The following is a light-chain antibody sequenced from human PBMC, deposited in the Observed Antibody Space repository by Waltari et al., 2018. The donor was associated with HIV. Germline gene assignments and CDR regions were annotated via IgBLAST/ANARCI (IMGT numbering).Light chain of an antibody. CDR1: NSDFAAFTL. Sequence: QSALTQPASVSGSPGQSIPFSCTGTNSDFAAFTLVSWYQQHPGRVPKVIIYDVNERPSGISPRFSGSKSGNSASLTISGLLPEDEADYYCCAYTVTNTWVFGGGTKVTVV. J-gene: IGLJ3*02. V-gene: IGLV2-23*02. CDR2: DVN. CDR3: CAYTVTNTWV.